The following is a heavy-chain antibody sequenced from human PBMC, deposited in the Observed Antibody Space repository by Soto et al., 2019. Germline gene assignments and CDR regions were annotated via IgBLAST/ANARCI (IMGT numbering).Heavy chain of an antibody. V-gene: IGHV3-23*01. D-gene: IGHD2-15*01. J-gene: IGHJ4*02. CDR3: VKGSSLVAAHLHLDY. Sequence: GGSLRLSCAASGFTFSNYAMNWVRQAPGKGLEWVSTISGTGGGTYYADSVKGRFTISRDISENTLYLQMNSLRAEDTAVYYCVKGSSLVAAHLHLDYWGQGTLVTVSS. CDR2: ISGTGGGT. CDR1: GFTFSNYA.